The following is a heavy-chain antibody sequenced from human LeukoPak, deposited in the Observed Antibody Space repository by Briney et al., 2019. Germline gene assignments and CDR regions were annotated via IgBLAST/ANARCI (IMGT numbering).Heavy chain of an antibody. Sequence: ASVKVSCTASGYTFTSYGISWVRQAPGQGLEWMGWISAYNGNTNYAQKLQGRVTMTTDTSTSTAYMELRSLRSDDTAVYYCASSFGNYYYYGMDVWGQGTTVTVSS. CDR1: GYTFTSYG. CDR3: ASSFGNYYYYGMDV. J-gene: IGHJ6*02. V-gene: IGHV1-18*01. CDR2: ISAYNGNT. D-gene: IGHD3-10*01.